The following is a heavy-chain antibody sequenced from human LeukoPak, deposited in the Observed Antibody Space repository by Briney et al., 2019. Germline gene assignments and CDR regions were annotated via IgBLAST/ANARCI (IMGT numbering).Heavy chain of an antibody. CDR3: AKGPYYYDSSGLGN. J-gene: IGHJ4*02. D-gene: IGHD3-22*01. Sequence: GRSLRLSCAASGFTFSSYGMHWVRQAPGKGLEWVAVISYDGSNKYYADSVKGRLTISRDNSKNTLYLQMNSLRAEDTAVYYCAKGPYYYDSSGLGNWGQGTLVTVSS. CDR1: GFTFSSYG. CDR2: ISYDGSNK. V-gene: IGHV3-30*18.